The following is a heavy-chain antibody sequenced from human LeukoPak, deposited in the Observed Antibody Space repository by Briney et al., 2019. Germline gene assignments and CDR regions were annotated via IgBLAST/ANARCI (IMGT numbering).Heavy chain of an antibody. CDR3: AREKNDLVLTSYYFDY. D-gene: IGHD5-12*01. CDR1: GFTGRTNY. Sequence: PGGSLRLSCAASGFTGRTNYMGWVRQAPGKGLVGVSVIYSGGATYDADFVKGRFTISRDNSKNTLYLQMNSLRAEDTAVYYCAREKNDLVLTSYYFDYWGQGTLVPVSS. CDR2: IYSGGAT. V-gene: IGHV3-53*01. J-gene: IGHJ4*02.